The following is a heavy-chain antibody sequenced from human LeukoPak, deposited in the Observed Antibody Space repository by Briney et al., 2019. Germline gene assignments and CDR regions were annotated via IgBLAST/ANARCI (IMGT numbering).Heavy chain of an antibody. CDR1: GFTFDDYA. V-gene: IGHV3-9*01. J-gene: IGHJ3*02. CDR2: ISWNSGSI. CDR3: ARGFYAFDI. Sequence: GRSLRLSCAASGFTFDDYAMHWVRQAPGKGLEWVSGISWNSGSIGYADSVKGRFTISRDNAKNSLYLQMNSLRAEDTAVYYCARGFYAFDIWGQGTMVTVSS.